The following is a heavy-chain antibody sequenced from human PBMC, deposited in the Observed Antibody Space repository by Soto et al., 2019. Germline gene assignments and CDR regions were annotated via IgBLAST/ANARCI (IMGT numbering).Heavy chain of an antibody. CDR3: ARGRGYVYGSNFYGLDV. J-gene: IGHJ6*02. CDR2: INHSGTT. D-gene: IGHD6-25*01. Sequence: PSETLSLTCVVYRGSFSGFYWSWVRQTPGGGLEWIGEINHSGTTNYNPSFQNRVTISVDKSTNNFSLKMTSVTAADAAVYYCARGRGYVYGSNFYGLDVWGQGTTVTVSS. CDR1: RGSFSGFY. V-gene: IGHV4-34*01.